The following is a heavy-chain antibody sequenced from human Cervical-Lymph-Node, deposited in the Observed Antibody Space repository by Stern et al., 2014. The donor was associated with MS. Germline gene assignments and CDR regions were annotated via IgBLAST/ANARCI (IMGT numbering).Heavy chain of an antibody. CDR1: GGSISTTGYY. CDR2: IHYRGST. CDR3: ARSDRLWGSFDY. J-gene: IGHJ4*02. D-gene: IGHD3-16*01. Sequence: QLQESGPGLVKPSQTLSLTCTVSGGSISTTGYYWSWIRQHPGKGLEWIGYIHYRGSTYYNPSLTSRGTISVDTSKTQFSLKLTSVTAADTALYYCARSDRLWGSFDYWGQGSLVTVSS. V-gene: IGHV4-31*03.